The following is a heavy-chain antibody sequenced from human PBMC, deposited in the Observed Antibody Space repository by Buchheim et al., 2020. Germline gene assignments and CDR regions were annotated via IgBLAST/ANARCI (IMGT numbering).Heavy chain of an antibody. D-gene: IGHD4-17*01. V-gene: IGHV3-33*01. CDR1: GFTFSSYG. CDR3: ARDHSGDYDFDY. J-gene: IGHJ4*02. Sequence: QVQLVESGGGVVQPGRSLRLSCAASGFTFSSYGMHWVRQAPGKGLEWVAVIWYDGSNKYYADSVKGRFTISRDNSKNTRYLQMNSLRAEDTAVYYCARDHSGDYDFDYWGQGTL. CDR2: IWYDGSNK.